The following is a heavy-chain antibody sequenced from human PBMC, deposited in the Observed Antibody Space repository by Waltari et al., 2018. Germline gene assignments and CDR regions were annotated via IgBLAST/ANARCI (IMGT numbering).Heavy chain of an antibody. CDR1: GYTFTSYA. J-gene: IGHJ3*02. Sequence: QVQLVQSGAEVKKPGASVKVSCKASGYTFTSYAMHWVRQAPGQRLEWMGWINAGNGNTKYSQEFQCRVSITRDPSASTAYMELSSLRSEDRAVDYCARVRRSYSSGIGDAFDIWGQGTMVTVSS. D-gene: IGHD6-19*01. CDR3: ARVRRSYSSGIGDAFDI. V-gene: IGHV1-3*03. CDR2: INAGNGNT.